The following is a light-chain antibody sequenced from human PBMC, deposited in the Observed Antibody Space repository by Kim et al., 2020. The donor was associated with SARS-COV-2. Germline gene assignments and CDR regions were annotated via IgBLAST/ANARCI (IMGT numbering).Light chain of an antibody. CDR1: QSVLYSSNNKNY. CDR3: QQYYSAPRT. Sequence: ANSNCKSSQSVLYSSNNKNYLAWYQQKPGQPPKLLIYWASTRESGVPDRFSGSGSGTDFTLTNSSLQAEDVAVYYCQQYYSAPRTFGQGTKVDIK. CDR2: WAS. V-gene: IGKV4-1*01. J-gene: IGKJ1*01.